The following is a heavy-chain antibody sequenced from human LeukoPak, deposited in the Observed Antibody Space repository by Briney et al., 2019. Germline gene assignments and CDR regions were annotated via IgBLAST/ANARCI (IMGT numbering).Heavy chain of an antibody. CDR1: GFIVRSNY. J-gene: IGHJ4*02. CDR2: IYSGGST. D-gene: IGHD2-21*02. CDR3: GAVLVTSTDYCLY. Sequence: GGSLRLSCAASGFIVRSNYKSGGRQAPGKGLEWVSVIYSGGSTYYSDSVKGRFTISRHNSKNTLYLQLNSLRAEDTAVYYRGAVLVTSTDYCLYWGQGTLVTVSS. V-gene: IGHV3-53*04.